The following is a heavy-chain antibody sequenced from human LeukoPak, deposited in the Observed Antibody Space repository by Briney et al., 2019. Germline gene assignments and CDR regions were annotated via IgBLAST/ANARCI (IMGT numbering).Heavy chain of an antibody. D-gene: IGHD3-10*01. J-gene: IGHJ4*02. CDR1: GFTFSSYG. CDR3: AKGPPLTRFTMVRGVIGDYFDY. CDR2: IRYDGSNK. V-gene: IGHV3-30*02. Sequence: GGSLRLSCAASGFTFSSYGMHWVRQAPGKGLEWVAFIRYDGSNKYYADSVKGRFTISRDNSKNTLYLQMNSLRAEDTAVYYCAKGPPLTRFTMVRGVIGDYFDYWGQGTLDTVSS.